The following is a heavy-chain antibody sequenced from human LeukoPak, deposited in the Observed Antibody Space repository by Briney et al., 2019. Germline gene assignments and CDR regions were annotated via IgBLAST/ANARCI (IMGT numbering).Heavy chain of an antibody. CDR2: IYYSGST. Sequence: PSETLPLTCTVSGGSISSYYWSWIRQPPGKGLEWIGYIYYSGSTNYNPSLKSRVTISVDTSKNQFSLKLSSVTAADTAVYYCASIPPRFGPYDAFDIWGQGTMVTVSS. D-gene: IGHD3-16*01. CDR3: ASIPPRFGPYDAFDI. J-gene: IGHJ3*02. CDR1: GGSISSYY. V-gene: IGHV4-59*01.